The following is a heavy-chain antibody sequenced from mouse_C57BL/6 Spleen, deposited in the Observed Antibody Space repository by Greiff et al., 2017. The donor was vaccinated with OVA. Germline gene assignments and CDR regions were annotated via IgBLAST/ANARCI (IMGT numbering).Heavy chain of an antibody. Sequence: VQLKESGPGLVKPSQSLSLTCSVTGYSITSGYYWNWIRQFPGNKLEWMGYISYDGSNNYNPSLKNRISITRDTSKNQFFLKLNSVTTEDTATYYCARRYYGSRGGYFDVWGTGTTVTVSS. D-gene: IGHD1-1*01. CDR2: ISYDGSN. CDR1: GYSITSGYY. CDR3: ARRYYGSRGGYFDV. V-gene: IGHV3-6*01. J-gene: IGHJ1*03.